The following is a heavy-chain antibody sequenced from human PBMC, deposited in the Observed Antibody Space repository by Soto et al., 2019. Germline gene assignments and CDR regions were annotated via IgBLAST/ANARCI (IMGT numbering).Heavy chain of an antibody. V-gene: IGHV5-51*01. J-gene: IGHJ5*01. Sequence: PGESLKLSFKASGYSFTSYWIGWVRQMPGKGLELMGIIYPGDSDTRYRPSFRGHITISADKSISTAYLQWSSLKASDTAMYYCARPFDTSGWYDSWGQGTLVTVSS. CDR2: IYPGDSDT. CDR3: ARPFDTSGWYDS. D-gene: IGHD6-19*01. CDR1: GYSFTSYW.